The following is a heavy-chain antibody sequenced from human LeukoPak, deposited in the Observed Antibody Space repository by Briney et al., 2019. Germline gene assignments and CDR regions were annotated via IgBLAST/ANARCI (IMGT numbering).Heavy chain of an antibody. CDR1: GFTFSSYS. V-gene: IGHV3-21*01. CDR2: ISSSSSYI. CDR3: ARDDYGDFEPGWFDP. Sequence: SGGSLRLSCAASGFTFSSYSMNWVRQAPGKGLEWVSSISSSSSYIYYADSVKGRFTISRDNAKNSLYLQMNSLRAEDTAVYYCARDDYGDFEPGWFDPWGQGTLVTVSS. D-gene: IGHD4-17*01. J-gene: IGHJ5*02.